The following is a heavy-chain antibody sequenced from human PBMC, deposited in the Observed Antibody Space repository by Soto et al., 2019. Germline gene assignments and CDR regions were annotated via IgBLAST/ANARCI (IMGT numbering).Heavy chain of an antibody. CDR3: ARVPAAGTSHYFEY. CDR2: NYYSGSP. D-gene: IGHD6-19*01. Sequence: SETLSLTCNVFGSSVSSGSYYGSWVGQPPRQGLEWIGYNYYSGSPNYNPSLESRVTRSVDTSKTQCSLKLSFVPAADPAVYYWARVPAAGTSHYFEYGGQGTLVTVSS. CDR1: GSSVSSGSYY. V-gene: IGHV4-61*01. J-gene: IGHJ4*02.